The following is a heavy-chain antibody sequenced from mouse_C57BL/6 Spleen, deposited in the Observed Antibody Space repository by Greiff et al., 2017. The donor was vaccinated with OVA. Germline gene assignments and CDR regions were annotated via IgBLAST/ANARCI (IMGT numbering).Heavy chain of an antibody. V-gene: IGHV1-82*01. Sequence: VQLQQSGPELVKPGASVKISCKASGYAFSSSWMNWVKQRPGKGLEWIGRIYPGDGDTNYNGKFKGKATLTADKSSSTAYMQLSSLTSEDSAVYFCARSRDDYDPAWFAYWGQGTLVTVSA. CDR1: GYAFSSSW. CDR2: IYPGDGDT. J-gene: IGHJ3*01. D-gene: IGHD2-4*01. CDR3: ARSRDDYDPAWFAY.